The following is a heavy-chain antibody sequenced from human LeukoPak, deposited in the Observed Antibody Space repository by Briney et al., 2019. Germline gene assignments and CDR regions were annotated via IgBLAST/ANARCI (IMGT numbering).Heavy chain of an antibody. Sequence: KPSETLSLTCTVSGGSISSYYWSWIRQPAGKGLEWIGSIYYSGSTYYNPSLKSRVTISVDTSKNQFSLKLSSVTAADTAVYYCARGQGFLGIYYYYYMDVWGKGTTVTVSS. CDR2: IYYSGST. CDR3: ARGQGFLGIYYYYYMDV. CDR1: GGSISSYY. D-gene: IGHD3-3*01. J-gene: IGHJ6*03. V-gene: IGHV4-4*07.